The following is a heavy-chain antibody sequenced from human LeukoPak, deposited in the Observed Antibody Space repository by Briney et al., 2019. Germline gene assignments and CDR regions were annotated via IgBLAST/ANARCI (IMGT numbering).Heavy chain of an antibody. D-gene: IGHD1-26*01. CDR2: ISGSGRDT. Sequence: GGSLRLSCAASGFTFTSYAMSWVRQAPGKGLEWVSAISGSGRDTYYADSMKGRFTISRDNSQNMLYLQMSSPRAEDTAAYYCAKDQVGVHYNWGQGTLVTVSS. CDR3: AKDQVGVHYN. J-gene: IGHJ4*02. CDR1: GFTFTSYA. V-gene: IGHV3-23*01.